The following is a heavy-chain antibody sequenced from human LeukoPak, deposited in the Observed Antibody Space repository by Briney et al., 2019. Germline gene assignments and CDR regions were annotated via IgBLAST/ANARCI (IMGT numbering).Heavy chain of an antibody. CDR2: INHSGST. CDR1: GGSFSGYY. J-gene: IGHJ5*02. V-gene: IGHV4-34*01. D-gene: IGHD2-15*01. Sequence: PSETLSLTCAVYGGSFSGYYWSWIRQPPGKGLEWIGEINHSGSTNYNPSLKSRVTISVDTSKNQFSLKLSSVTAADTAVYYCARVGYCSGGSCYEDWFDPWGQGTLVTVSS. CDR3: ARVGYCSGGSCYEDWFDP.